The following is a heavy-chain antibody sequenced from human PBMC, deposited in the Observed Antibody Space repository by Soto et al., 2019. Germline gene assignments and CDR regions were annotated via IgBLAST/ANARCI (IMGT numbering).Heavy chain of an antibody. CDR2: IYYSGST. CDR1: GGSISSGDYY. D-gene: IGHD3-9*01. Sequence: SETLSLTCTVSGGSISSGDYYWSWIRQPPGKGLEWIGYIYYSGSTYYNPSLKSRVTISVDTSKNQFSLKLSSVTAADTAVYYCARELRYFEGFDPWRQGTLVTVSS. J-gene: IGHJ5*02. CDR3: ARELRYFEGFDP. V-gene: IGHV4-30-4*01.